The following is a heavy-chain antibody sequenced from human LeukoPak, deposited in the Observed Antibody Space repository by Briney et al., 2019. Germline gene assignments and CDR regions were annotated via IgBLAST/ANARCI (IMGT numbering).Heavy chain of an antibody. CDR1: GFTFSSYA. CDR3: AKDHDYYDSSGYYPTFDY. J-gene: IGHJ4*02. Sequence: PGGSLRLSCAASGFTFSSYAMSWVRQAPGKGLEWVSAISGSGGSTYYADSVKGRFTISRDNSKNTLYLQMNSLRAEDTAVYYCAKDHDYYDSSGYYPTFDYWGQGTLVTVFS. V-gene: IGHV3-23*01. D-gene: IGHD3-22*01. CDR2: ISGSGGST.